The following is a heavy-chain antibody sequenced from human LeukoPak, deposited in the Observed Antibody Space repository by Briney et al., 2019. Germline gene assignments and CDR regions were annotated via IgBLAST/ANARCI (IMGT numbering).Heavy chain of an antibody. D-gene: IGHD3-9*01. V-gene: IGHV3-30*02. CDR1: GLTFSACG. J-gene: IGHJ4*02. CDR3: AKDLSTGYYIAY. CDR2: IRYDGSNK. Sequence: GGSLRLSCAASGLTFSACGMHWVRQAPGKGLEWVAFIRYDGSNKYYADSVKGRFTISRDNSKNTVYLQMNSLRGEDTAVYYCAKDLSTGYYIAYWGQGTLVTVSS.